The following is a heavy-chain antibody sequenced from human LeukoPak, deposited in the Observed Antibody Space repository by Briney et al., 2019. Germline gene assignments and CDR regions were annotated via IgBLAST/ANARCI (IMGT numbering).Heavy chain of an antibody. CDR1: GGSFSSHY. D-gene: IGHD4-17*01. V-gene: IGHV4-59*11. CDR3: ARSPFGNTVIVFDH. J-gene: IGHJ4*02. CDR2: VYYGGSS. Sequence: SETLSLTCTVSGGSFSSHYWSWIRQPPGKGLEWIGYVYYGGSSDYNPLLKSRVTISIDTSKNQFSLKLSSVTAADTAVYYCARSPFGNTVIVFDHWGQGTLVTVSS.